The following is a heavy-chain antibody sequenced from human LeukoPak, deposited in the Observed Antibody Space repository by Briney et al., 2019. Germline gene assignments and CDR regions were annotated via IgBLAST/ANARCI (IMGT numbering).Heavy chain of an antibody. CDR2: ISYDGTNK. CDR3: AKRSSRGILIDY. Sequence: GGSLRLSCAASGFTFSSYGMHWVRQAPGKGLEWVAVISYDGTNKYYADSVKGRFTISRDNSKNTLYLQMNSLRAEDTAVYYCAKRSSRGILIDYWGQGTLVTVSS. D-gene: IGHD3-10*01. CDR1: GFTFSSYG. J-gene: IGHJ4*02. V-gene: IGHV3-30*18.